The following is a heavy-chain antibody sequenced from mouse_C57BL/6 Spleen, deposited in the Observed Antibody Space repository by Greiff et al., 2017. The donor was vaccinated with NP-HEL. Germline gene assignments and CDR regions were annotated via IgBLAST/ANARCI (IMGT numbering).Heavy chain of an antibody. CDR3: ARGERDYYGNRAWFAY. V-gene: IGHV5-4*01. Sequence: EVQGVESGGGLVKPGGSLKLSCAASGFTFSSYAMSWVRQTPEKRLEWVATISDGGSYTYYPDNVKGRFTISRDNAKNSLYLQMSHLKSEDTAVYDCARGERDYYGNRAWFAYWGQGTLVTVSA. D-gene: IGHD1-1*01. CDR1: GFTFSSYA. CDR2: ISDGGSYT. J-gene: IGHJ3*01.